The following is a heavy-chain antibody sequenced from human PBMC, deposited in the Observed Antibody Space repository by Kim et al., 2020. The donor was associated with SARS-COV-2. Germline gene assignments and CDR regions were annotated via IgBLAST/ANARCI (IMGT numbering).Heavy chain of an antibody. Sequence: GGSLRLSCAASGFTFSSYGMHWVRQAPGKGLEWVAVIWYDGSNKYYADSVKGRFTISRDNSKNTLYLQMNSLRAEDTAVYYCAREGIQLWSLDYWGQGTLVTVSP. D-gene: IGHD5-18*01. CDR2: IWYDGSNK. J-gene: IGHJ4*02. V-gene: IGHV3-33*01. CDR1: GFTFSSYG. CDR3: AREGIQLWSLDY.